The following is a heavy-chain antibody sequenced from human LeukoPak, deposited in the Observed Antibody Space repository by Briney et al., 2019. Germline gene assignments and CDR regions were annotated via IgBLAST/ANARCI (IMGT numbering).Heavy chain of an antibody. CDR2: IYTSGST. CDR3: AKSNGYGLIDI. V-gene: IGHV4-38-2*02. CDR1: GYSISSGYY. Sequence: PSETLSLTCTVSGYSISSGYYWGWIRQPPGKGLEWIGRIYTSGSTNYNPSLKSRVTISVDTSRNQFSLRLNSVTAADTAVYYCAKSNGYGLIDIWGQGTMVTVSS. D-gene: IGHD3-10*01. J-gene: IGHJ3*02.